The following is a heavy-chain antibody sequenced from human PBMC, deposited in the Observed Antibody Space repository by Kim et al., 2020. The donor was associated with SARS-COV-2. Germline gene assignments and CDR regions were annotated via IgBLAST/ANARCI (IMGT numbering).Heavy chain of an antibody. CDR1: GFTFSSYS. CDR2: ISSSSSTI. J-gene: IGHJ4*02. Sequence: GGSLRLSCAASGFTFSSYSMNWVRQAPGKGLEWVSYISSSSSTIYYADSVKGRFTISRDNAKNSLYLQMNSLRDEDTAVYYCARDSTYYYDSSGYYYDRGGGEFDYWGQGTLVTVSS. D-gene: IGHD3-22*01. CDR3: ARDSTYYYDSSGYYYDRGGGEFDY. V-gene: IGHV3-48*02.